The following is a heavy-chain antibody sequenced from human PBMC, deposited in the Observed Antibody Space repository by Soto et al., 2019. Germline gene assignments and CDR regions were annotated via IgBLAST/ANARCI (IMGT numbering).Heavy chain of an antibody. J-gene: IGHJ4*02. CDR1: GGSISSSNW. D-gene: IGHD1-1*01. CDR2: IYHSGST. CDR3: ARDGQLDRLFDY. V-gene: IGHV4-4*02. Sequence: NPSETLSLTCAVSGGSISSSNWWSWVRQPPGKGLEWIGEIYHSGSTNYNPSLKSRVTISVDKSKNQFSLKLSSVTAADTAVYYCARDGQLDRLFDYWGQGTLVNVSS.